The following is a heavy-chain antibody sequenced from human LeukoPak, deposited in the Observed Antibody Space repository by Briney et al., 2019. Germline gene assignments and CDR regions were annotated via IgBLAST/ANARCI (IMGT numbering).Heavy chain of an antibody. V-gene: IGHV4-39*07. CDR2: IYYSGRT. CDR3: ARDFSAVLDY. CDR1: GGSISSSSYY. Sequence: PSETLSLTCTVSGGSISSSSYYWGWIRQPPGKGLEWIGSIYYSGRTYYNPSLKSRVTISVNTSKNQFSLKLSSVTAADTVVYYCARDFSAVLDYWGQGTLVTVSS. J-gene: IGHJ4*02. D-gene: IGHD2-2*01.